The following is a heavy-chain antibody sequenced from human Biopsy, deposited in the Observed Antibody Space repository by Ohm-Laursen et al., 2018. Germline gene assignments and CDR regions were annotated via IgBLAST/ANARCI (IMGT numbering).Heavy chain of an antibody. Sequence: SLRLSCTASGVTFSGYSMNWVRQAPGKGLEWVSSISVSSSYIYYADSVKGRFTVSKENGKNSLYLHMNSLRAEDTAVYYCAAEVVRAGIGGQWLDSWGQGTLVTVSS. CDR3: AAEVVRAGIGGQWLDS. V-gene: IGHV3-21*01. CDR2: ISVSSSYI. D-gene: IGHD6-13*01. J-gene: IGHJ5*01. CDR1: GVTFSGYS.